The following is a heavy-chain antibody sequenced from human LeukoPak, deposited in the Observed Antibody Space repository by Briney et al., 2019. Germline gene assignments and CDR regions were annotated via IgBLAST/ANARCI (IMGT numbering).Heavy chain of an antibody. Sequence: SVKVSCKASGGTFSSYAISWVRQAPGQGLEWMGGIIPIFGTANYAQKFQGRVTITADESTSTAYMEPSSLRSEDTAVYYCARPSTPYSSSSGNDYWGQGTLVTVSS. CDR1: GGTFSSYA. CDR2: IIPIFGTA. CDR3: ARPSTPYSSSSGNDY. V-gene: IGHV1-69*13. D-gene: IGHD6-6*01. J-gene: IGHJ4*02.